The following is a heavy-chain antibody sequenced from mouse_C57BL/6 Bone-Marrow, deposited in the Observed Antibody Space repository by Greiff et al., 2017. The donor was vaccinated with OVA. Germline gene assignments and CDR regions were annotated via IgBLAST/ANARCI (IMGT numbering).Heavy chain of an antibody. J-gene: IGHJ2*01. CDR3: ARYCYGYFDY. CDR2: IRNKANGYTT. CDR1: GFTFTDYY. V-gene: IGHV7-3*01. D-gene: IGHD1-1*02. Sequence: DVMLVESGGGLVQPGGSLSLSCAASGFTFTDYYMSWVRPPPGKALEWLGFIRNKANGYTTEYSASVKGRFTISRDNSQSILYLQMNALRAEDSATYYCARYCYGYFDYWGQGTTLTVSS.